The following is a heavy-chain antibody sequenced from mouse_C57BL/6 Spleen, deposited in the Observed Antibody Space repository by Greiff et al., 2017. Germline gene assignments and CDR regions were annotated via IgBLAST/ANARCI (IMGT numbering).Heavy chain of an antibody. J-gene: IGHJ3*01. V-gene: IGHV14-3*01. CDR3: AREAAQARAWFAY. CDR2: IDPANGNT. Sequence: VQLQQSVAELVRPGASVKLSCTASGFNIKNTYMHWVKQRPEQGLEWIGRIDPANGNTKYAPKFPGKATITADTSSNTAYLQLSSLPSEDTAIYDCAREAAQARAWFAYWGQGTLVTVSA. CDR1: GFNIKNTY. D-gene: IGHD3-2*02.